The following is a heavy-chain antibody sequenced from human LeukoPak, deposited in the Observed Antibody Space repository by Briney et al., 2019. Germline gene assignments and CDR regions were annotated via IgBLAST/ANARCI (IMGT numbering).Heavy chain of an antibody. CDR2: IWYDGSNK. J-gene: IGHJ4*02. CDR1: GFTFSSYG. CDR3: AVRYNWNMNSFDY. D-gene: IGHD1/OR15-1a*01. V-gene: IGHV3-33*01. Sequence: GRSLRLSCAASGFTFSSYGMHWVRQAPGKGLEWVAVIWYDGSNKYYADSVKGRFTISRDNSKNTLYLQMNSLRAEDTAVYYCAVRYNWNMNSFDYWGQGTLVTVSS.